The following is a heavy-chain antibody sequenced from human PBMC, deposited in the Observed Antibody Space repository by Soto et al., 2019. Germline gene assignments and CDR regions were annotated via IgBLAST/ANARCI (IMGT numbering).Heavy chain of an antibody. Sequence: EVQLEESGGTLVQPGGSLRLSCAASRFTFSNYWMSWVRQAPGKGLERVANINRDGSEKYYGDSVRGRFTISRDNPKNSLYLQMTSLSVDDTALYYCARAGVSYGLDFRGQGTLVTVSS. D-gene: IGHD3-3*01. CDR3: ARAGVSYGLDF. CDR1: RFTFSNYW. CDR2: INRDGSEK. V-gene: IGHV3-7*01. J-gene: IGHJ4*02.